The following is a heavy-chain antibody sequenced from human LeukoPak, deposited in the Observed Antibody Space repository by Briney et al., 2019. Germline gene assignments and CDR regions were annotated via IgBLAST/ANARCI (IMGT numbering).Heavy chain of an antibody. CDR1: GFTVSSNY. CDR3: AKDSVRSYSSSSGYDY. CDR2: ISGSGGST. D-gene: IGHD6-6*01. V-gene: IGHV3-23*01. Sequence: GGSLRLSCAASGFTVSSNYMSWVRQAPGKGLEWVSAISGSGGSTYYADSVKGRFTISRDNSKNTLYLQMNSLRAEDTAVYYCAKDSVRSYSSSSGYDYWGQGTLVTVSS. J-gene: IGHJ4*02.